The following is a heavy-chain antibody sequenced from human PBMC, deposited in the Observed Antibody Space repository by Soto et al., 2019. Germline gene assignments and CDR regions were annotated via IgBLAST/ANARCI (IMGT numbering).Heavy chain of an antibody. J-gene: IGHJ3*02. V-gene: IGHV1-18*01. Sequence: ASVKVSCKASGYTFTSHGISWVRQAPGQGLEWMGWISAYNGNTNYAQKLQGRVTMTTDTSTSTAYMELRSLRSDDTAVYYCARTSSGYYYLNAFDIWGQGTMVTVSS. D-gene: IGHD3-22*01. CDR3: ARTSSGYYYLNAFDI. CDR1: GYTFTSHG. CDR2: ISAYNGNT.